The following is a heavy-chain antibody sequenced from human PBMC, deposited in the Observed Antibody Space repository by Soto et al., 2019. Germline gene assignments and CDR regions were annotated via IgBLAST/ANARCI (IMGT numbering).Heavy chain of an antibody. CDR1: GYSFTNHF. CDR3: SRGASGYDY. D-gene: IGHD6-25*01. J-gene: IGHJ4*02. Sequence: ASVKVSCKTFGYSFTNHFLNWVRQAPGEGLEWMGWISPISGATSYAQRFQGRVTMTRDMSNSTIYMEMTSLKFDDTAVYYCSRGASGYDYWGQGTPVTVSS. V-gene: IGHV1-2*02. CDR2: ISPISGAT.